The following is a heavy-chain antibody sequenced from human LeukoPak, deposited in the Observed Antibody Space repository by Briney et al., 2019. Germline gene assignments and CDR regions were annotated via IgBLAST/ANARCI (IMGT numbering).Heavy chain of an antibody. J-gene: IGHJ6*03. CDR1: GYTFTSYD. CDR3: AESPYFFYYMDV. CDR2: MNPNSGNT. V-gene: IGHV1-8*01. Sequence: ASVKVSCKASGYTFTSYDINWVRQATGQGLEWVGWMNPNSGNTGYAQKFQGRVTMTRNTSISTAYMELSSLRSEDTAVYYCAESPYFFYYMDVWGKGTTVTVSS.